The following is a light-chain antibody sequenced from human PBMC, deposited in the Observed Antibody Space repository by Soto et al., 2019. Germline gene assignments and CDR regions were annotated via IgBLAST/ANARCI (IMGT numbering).Light chain of an antibody. J-gene: IGKJ3*01. CDR3: QQYGSSPEIT. CDR1: QSVSNNY. CDR2: DAS. Sequence: EIVLTQSPGTLSLSPGERATLSCRASQSVSNNYLAWYQQKPGQAPRLLIYDASTRATGIPDRFSGSGSGTDFTINISRLEPEDFAVYYCQQYGSSPEITFGPGTKVHIK. V-gene: IGKV3-20*01.